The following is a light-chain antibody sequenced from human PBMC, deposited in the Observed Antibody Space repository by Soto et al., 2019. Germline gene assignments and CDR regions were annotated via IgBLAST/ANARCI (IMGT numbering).Light chain of an antibody. J-gene: IGKJ1*01. CDR3: QHYGSSLWT. CDR2: RTS. V-gene: IGKV3-20*01. Sequence: EVVLTQSPGTLSLSPGERATLSCRASESVSSSFLTWYQQKPGQAPRLLIYRTSNRVTGIPDRFSGSGSGTDFTLTISRLEPEDFAVYFCQHYGSSLWTFGQGTKVEIK. CDR1: ESVSSSF.